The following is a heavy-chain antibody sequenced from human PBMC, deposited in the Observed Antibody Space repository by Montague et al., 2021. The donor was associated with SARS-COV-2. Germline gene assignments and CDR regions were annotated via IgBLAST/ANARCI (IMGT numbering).Heavy chain of an antibody. D-gene: IGHD3-10*01. Sequence: SETLSLTCTVSDGSFRGFYLNWIRQSPGKALEWIGYINDSGSTRHNPSLKDRVTISLLTPGNRVSLDLSSVTAADTAVYYCARGQHDSGDYWGGFYYFDYWGQGALVTVSS. CDR2: INDSGST. CDR1: DGSFRGFY. V-gene: IGHV4-59*01. J-gene: IGHJ4*02. CDR3: ARGQHDSGDYWGGFYYFDY.